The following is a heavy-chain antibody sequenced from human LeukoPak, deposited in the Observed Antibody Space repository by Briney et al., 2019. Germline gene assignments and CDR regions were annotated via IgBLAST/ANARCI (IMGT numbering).Heavy chain of an antibody. CDR1: GFSFSNYG. J-gene: IGHJ4*02. V-gene: IGHV3-33*01. CDR3: ATEGVAVAGFDY. Sequence: GGSLRLSCAASGFSFSNYGMHWVRQAPGKGLEWVAIIWYDGSNKFYADSVKGRFTISRDNSKNTLYLQMNSLRVEDTAVYHCATEGVAVAGFDYWGQGTLVTVSS. CDR2: IWYDGSNK. D-gene: IGHD6-19*01.